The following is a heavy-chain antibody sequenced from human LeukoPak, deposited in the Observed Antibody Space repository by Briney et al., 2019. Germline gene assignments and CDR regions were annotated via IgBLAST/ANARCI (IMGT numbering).Heavy chain of an antibody. CDR1: GGTFSSYA. J-gene: IGHJ6*02. V-gene: IGHV1-69*04. Sequence: SVKVSCKASGGTFSSYAISWVRQAPGKGLEWMGRIIPILGIANYAQKFQGRVTITADKSTSTAYMELSSLRSEDTAVYYCARDQGPPYYYYYGMDDWGQGTTVTVSS. CDR2: IIPILGIA. CDR3: ARDQGPPYYYYYGMDD.